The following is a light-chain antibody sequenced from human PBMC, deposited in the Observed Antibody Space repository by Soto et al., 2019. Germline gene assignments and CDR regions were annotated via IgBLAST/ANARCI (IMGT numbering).Light chain of an antibody. CDR1: QTISNW. J-gene: IGKJ1*01. CDR3: QQYYSYWT. V-gene: IGKV1-5*01. Sequence: DIQMTQSPSTLSASVGDRVTITCLASQTISNWLAWYQQKPGKAPKLLIYDASSLEGGVPSRFSGSGSGTEFTLNLSSLQPDDFATYYCQQYYSYWTFGQGTKVEIK. CDR2: DAS.